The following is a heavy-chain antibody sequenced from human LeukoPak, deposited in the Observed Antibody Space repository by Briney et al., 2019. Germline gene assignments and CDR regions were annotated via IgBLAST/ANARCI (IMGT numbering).Heavy chain of an antibody. D-gene: IGHD6-19*01. J-gene: IGHJ4*02. CDR3: ARGGSLAVAPHLYYFDY. CDR2: INPSGGGT. CDR1: GYTFIAYY. V-gene: IGHV1-46*01. Sequence: ASVKVSCKASGYTFIAYYIHWVQQAPGQGLEWMGIINPSGGGTTYAQNFQGRVTMTRDTSTSAVYMELSSLGSEDTAVYYCARGGSLAVAPHLYYFDYWGQGTLVTVSS.